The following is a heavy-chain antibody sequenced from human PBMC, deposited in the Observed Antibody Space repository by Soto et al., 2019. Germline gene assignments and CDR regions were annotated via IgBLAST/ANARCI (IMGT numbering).Heavy chain of an antibody. D-gene: IGHD3-9*01. J-gene: IGHJ5*01. CDR3: ARALRYFDWSNHNLFDS. CDR2: INHSGST. CDR1: GGSFSGYY. V-gene: IGHV4-34*01. Sequence: SETLSLTCAVYGGSFSGYYWSWIRQPPGKGLEWIGEINHSGSTNYNPSLKSRVTISVDTSKNQFSLKLSSVTAADTAVYYCARALRYFDWSNHNLFDSWGQGTLVTGSS.